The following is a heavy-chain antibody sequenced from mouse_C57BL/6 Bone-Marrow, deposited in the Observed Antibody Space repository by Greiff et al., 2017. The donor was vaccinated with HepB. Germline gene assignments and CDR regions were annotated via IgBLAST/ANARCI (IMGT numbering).Heavy chain of an antibody. Sequence: EVQLQQSGAELVRPGASVKLSCTASGFNIKDDYMHWVKQRPEQGLEWIGWIDPENGDTEYASKFQGKATITAETSSNTAYLQLSSLTSEDTAVYYCSYLPMNYWGQGNSVTVSS. CDR3: SYLPMNY. J-gene: IGHJ4*01. CDR2: IDPENGDT. V-gene: IGHV14-4*01. CDR1: GFNIKDDY. D-gene: IGHD2-10*01.